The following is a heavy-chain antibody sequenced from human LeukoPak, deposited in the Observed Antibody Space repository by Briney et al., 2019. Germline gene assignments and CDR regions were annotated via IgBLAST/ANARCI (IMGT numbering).Heavy chain of an antibody. D-gene: IGHD3-10*02. V-gene: IGHV3-48*03. CDR1: GFTSSSYE. CDR2: ISSSGSTI. J-gene: IGHJ6*04. CDR3: AELGITMIGGV. Sequence: GGSLRLSCAASGFTSSSYEMNWVRQAPGKGLEGVSYISSSGSTIYYADSVKGRFTISRDNAKKSLYLQMNSLRAEDTAVYYCAELGITMIGGVWGKGTTVTISS.